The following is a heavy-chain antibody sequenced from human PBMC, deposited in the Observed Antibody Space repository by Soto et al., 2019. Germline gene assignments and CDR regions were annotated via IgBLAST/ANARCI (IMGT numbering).Heavy chain of an antibody. D-gene: IGHD3-16*02. CDR3: TTYDYSWGNHRYRWAY. J-gene: IGHJ4*02. CDR1: GFPFNNAW. V-gene: IGHV3-15*01. CDR2: IKSETDGGTT. Sequence: EVQLVESGGGVVKPGGSLRLSCAASGFPFNNAWMSWVRQAPGGGLAWVARIKSETDGGTTDYAAPVEGRFTISRDDSSNTLDLQMNSLKTEDTAVYYCTTYDYSWGNHRYRWAYWGQGALVTVSS.